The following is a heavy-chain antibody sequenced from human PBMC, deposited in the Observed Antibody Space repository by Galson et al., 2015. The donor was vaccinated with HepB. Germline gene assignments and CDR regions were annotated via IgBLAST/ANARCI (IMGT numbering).Heavy chain of an antibody. Sequence: SLRLSCAASGFTFSSYSMNWVRQAPGKGLEWVSYISSSSSTIYYADSVKGRFTISRDNAKNSLYLQMNSLRAEDTAVYYCARDAAAGIEQSYYFDYWGQGTLVTVSS. CDR2: ISSSSSTI. CDR3: ARDAAAGIEQSYYFDY. CDR1: GFTFSSYS. D-gene: IGHD6-13*01. J-gene: IGHJ4*02. V-gene: IGHV3-48*01.